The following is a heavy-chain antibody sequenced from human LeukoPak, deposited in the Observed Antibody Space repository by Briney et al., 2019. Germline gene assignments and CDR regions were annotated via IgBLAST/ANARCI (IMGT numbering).Heavy chain of an antibody. D-gene: IGHD1-7*01. J-gene: IGHJ4*02. CDR1: GFTFSSYW. CDR3: ARDGYNWNLGYDY. Sequence: PGGSLRLSCAASGFTFSSYWMSWVRQAPGKGLEWVANIKQDGSEKYYVDSVKGRFTISRDNAKNSLYLQMNSLRAEDTAVYYCARDGYNWNLGYDYWGQGTLVTVSS. V-gene: IGHV3-7*01. CDR2: IKQDGSEK.